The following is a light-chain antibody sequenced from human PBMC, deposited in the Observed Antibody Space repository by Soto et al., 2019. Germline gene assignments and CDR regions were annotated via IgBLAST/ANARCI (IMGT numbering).Light chain of an antibody. CDR2: EVS. CDR1: SSDVGGYKY. V-gene: IGLV2-14*01. CDR3: SSYTTSNTLV. J-gene: IGLJ7*01. Sequence: QSVLTQPASVSGSPGQSITISCSGTSSDVGGYKYVSWYQQHPGKAPKLMIYEVSYRPSGVSNRFSGSKSGNTASLTISGLQAEDEADYYCSSYTTSNTLVFGTGTQLTVL.